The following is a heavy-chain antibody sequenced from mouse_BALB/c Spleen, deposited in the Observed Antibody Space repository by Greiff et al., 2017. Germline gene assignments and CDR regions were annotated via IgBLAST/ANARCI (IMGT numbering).Heavy chain of an antibody. CDR2: ISDGGSYT. CDR1: GFTFSDYY. D-gene: IGHD1-2*01. Sequence: EVNLVESGGGLVKPGGSLKLSCAASGFTFSDYYMYWVRQTPEKRLEWVATISDGGSYTYYPDSVKGRFTISRDNAKNNLYLQMSSLKSEDTAMYYCARGPIHYYGTRAMDYWGQGTSVTVSS. CDR3: ARGPIHYYGTRAMDY. V-gene: IGHV5-4*02. J-gene: IGHJ4*01.